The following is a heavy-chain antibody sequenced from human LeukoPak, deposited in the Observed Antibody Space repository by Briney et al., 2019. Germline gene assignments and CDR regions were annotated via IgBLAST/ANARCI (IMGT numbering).Heavy chain of an antibody. V-gene: IGHV5-51*01. Sequence: GESLKVSCRGSGYSFTSFLIGWVRQMPGKGLEWRGIIYPGDSDTRDRPSVQGQVTISADKSISTAYLQWSSLKASDTAMYYCARTMVRGVYYYYYGMDVWGQGTTVTVSS. J-gene: IGHJ6*02. CDR1: GYSFTSFL. CDR3: ARTMVRGVYYYYYGMDV. D-gene: IGHD3-10*01. CDR2: IYPGDSDT.